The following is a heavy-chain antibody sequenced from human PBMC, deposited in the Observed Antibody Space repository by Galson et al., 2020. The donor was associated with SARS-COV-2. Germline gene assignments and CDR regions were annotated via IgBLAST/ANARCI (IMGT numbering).Heavy chain of an antibody. Sequence: GESLKISCKASGYMFTRNSLHWVRQAPGQGLEWMGIINPSGGSTSYAQKFQDRVTMTRDTSTSTFYMDLSSLRSEDTAVYYCAREATYAPDAFDIWGQGTMVTVSS. CDR2: INPSGGST. V-gene: IGHV1-46*01. CDR3: AREATYAPDAFDI. CDR1: GYMFTRNS. D-gene: IGHD2-2*01. J-gene: IGHJ3*02.